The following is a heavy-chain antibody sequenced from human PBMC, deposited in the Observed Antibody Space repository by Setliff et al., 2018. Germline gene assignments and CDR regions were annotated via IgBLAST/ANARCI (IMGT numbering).Heavy chain of an antibody. CDR3: ARAHPSRMIVVVRAYYYFDY. J-gene: IGHJ4*02. Sequence: PSETLSLTCTVSGGSISSGSYYGSWIRQPAGKGLEWIGHIYTSGSTNYNPSLKSRVTISVDTSKNQFSLKLSSVTAADTAVYYCARAHPSRMIVVVRAYYYFDYWGQGTLVTVSS. V-gene: IGHV4-61*09. CDR1: GGSISSGSYY. D-gene: IGHD3-22*01. CDR2: IYTSGST.